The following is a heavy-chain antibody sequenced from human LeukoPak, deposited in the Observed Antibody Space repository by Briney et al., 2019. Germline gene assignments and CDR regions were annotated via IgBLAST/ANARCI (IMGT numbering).Heavy chain of an antibody. J-gene: IGHJ4*02. CDR1: GGSFSGYF. V-gene: IGHV4-34*01. CDR3: ARGSTNKAAAGTALDY. D-gene: IGHD6-13*01. CDR2: SNHRGST. Sequence: NPSETLSLTCAVYGGSFSGYFWSWIRQPPGKGLEWIGGSNHRGSTSYNPSLKSRVTISVDTSKNQVSLKLSSVTVADTAVYYCARGSTNKAAAGTALDYWGQGTLVTVSS.